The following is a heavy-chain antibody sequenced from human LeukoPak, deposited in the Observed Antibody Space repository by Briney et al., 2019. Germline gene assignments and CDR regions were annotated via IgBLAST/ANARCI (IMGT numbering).Heavy chain of an antibody. CDR2: IYHSGST. Sequence: SQTLSPTCAISGGSISSGGYSWSWIRQPPGKGLEWIGYIYHSGSTYYNPSLKSRVTISVDRSKNQFSLKLSSVTAADTAVYYCARGHGGVRGLQYWGQGTLVTVSS. D-gene: IGHD3-10*01. V-gene: IGHV4-30-2*01. CDR3: ARGHGGVRGLQY. CDR1: GGSISSGGYS. J-gene: IGHJ4*02.